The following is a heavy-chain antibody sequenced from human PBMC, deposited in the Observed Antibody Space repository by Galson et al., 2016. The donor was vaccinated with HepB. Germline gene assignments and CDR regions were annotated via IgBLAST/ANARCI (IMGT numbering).Heavy chain of an antibody. Sequence: SVKVSCKASGDTFGRSTITWVRQVPGQGLEWMGGIIPVLDTVHYAQKFQDRVTMTADTSTNTVYLELNSLRSDDTALYYCARRQTIMVFRGDLGWFDPWGQGTLVTVSS. CDR1: GDTFGRST. CDR3: ARRQTIMVFRGDLGWFDP. J-gene: IGHJ5*02. V-gene: IGHV1-69*06. CDR2: IIPVLDTV. D-gene: IGHD2-8*01.